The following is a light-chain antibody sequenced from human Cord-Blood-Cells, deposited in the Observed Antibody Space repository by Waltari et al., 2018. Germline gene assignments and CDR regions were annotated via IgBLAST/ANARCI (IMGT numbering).Light chain of an antibody. V-gene: IGLV2-23*02. CDR2: EVS. J-gene: IGLJ2*01. Sequence: SALTQPASVSGSPGQSITISVTGTSSDVGGYNLVSWYQKHPGKAPKRMIYEVSKLPSGFSNRFSGSKSGNTASMTISGLQAEDEADYYCCSYACSSTFVVFGGGTKLTVL. CDR3: CSYACSSTFVV. CDR1: SSDVGGYNL.